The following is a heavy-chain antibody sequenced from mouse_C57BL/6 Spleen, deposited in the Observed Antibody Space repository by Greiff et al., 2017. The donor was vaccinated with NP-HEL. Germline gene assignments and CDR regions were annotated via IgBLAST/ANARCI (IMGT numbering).Heavy chain of an antibody. D-gene: IGHD1-1*01. CDR3: AGGGSSYGAMAY. Sequence: QVQLKQSGAELARPGASVKMSCKASGYTFTSYTMHWVKQRPGQGLEWIGYINPSSGYTKYNQKFKDKATLTADKSSSTAYMQLSSLKSEDSAVYYCAGGGSSYGAMAYWGQGTSVTVSS. CDR2: INPSSGYT. J-gene: IGHJ4*01. V-gene: IGHV1-4*01. CDR1: GYTFTSYT.